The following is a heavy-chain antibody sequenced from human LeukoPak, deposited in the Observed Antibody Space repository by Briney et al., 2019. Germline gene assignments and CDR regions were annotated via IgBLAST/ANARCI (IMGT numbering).Heavy chain of an antibody. J-gene: IGHJ3*02. CDR2: ISYDGSNK. CDR3: AKDGGREVRGVRYVFDI. D-gene: IGHD3-10*01. Sequence: GGSLRLSCAASGFTFSNYGMHWVRQAPGKGLEWVAIISYDGSNKYYADSVKGRFTISRDNSKNTLYLQMNSLRAEDTAVYYCAKDGGREVRGVRYVFDIWGQGTMVTVSS. CDR1: GFTFSNYG. V-gene: IGHV3-30*18.